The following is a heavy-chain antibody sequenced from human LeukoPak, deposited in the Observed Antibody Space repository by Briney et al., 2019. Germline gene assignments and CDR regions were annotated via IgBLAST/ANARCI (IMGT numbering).Heavy chain of an antibody. CDR2: INHSGST. D-gene: IGHD3-22*01. CDR3: ARGDSSGYHYAD. Sequence: PSETLSLTCAVYGGSFSGYYWSWIRQPPGKGLEWIGEINHSGSTNYNPSLKSRVTISVDTSKNQFSLKLSSVTAADTAVYYCARGDSSGYHYADWGQGTLVTVSS. V-gene: IGHV4-34*01. CDR1: GGSFSGYY. J-gene: IGHJ4*02.